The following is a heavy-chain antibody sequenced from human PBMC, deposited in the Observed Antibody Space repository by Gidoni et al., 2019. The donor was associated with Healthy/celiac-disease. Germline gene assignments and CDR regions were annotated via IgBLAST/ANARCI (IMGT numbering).Heavy chain of an antibody. D-gene: IGHD5-18*01. V-gene: IGHV1-18*01. J-gene: IGHJ3*02. CDR2: ISAYNGNT. Sequence: QVQLVQSGAEVKKPGASVKVSCKASGYTFTSYGISWLRQAPGQGLEWMGWISAYNGNTNYAQKLQGRVTMTTDTSTSTAYMELRSLRSDDTAVYYWARAGLNTWIQSHDAFDIWGQGTMVTVSS. CDR3: ARAGLNTWIQSHDAFDI. CDR1: GYTFTSYG.